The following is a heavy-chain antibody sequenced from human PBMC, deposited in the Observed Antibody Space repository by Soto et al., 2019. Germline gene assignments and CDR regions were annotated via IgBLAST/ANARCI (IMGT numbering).Heavy chain of an antibody. J-gene: IGHJ5*02. D-gene: IGHD6-13*01. CDR1: GFTFSSYA. V-gene: IGHV3-23*01. CDR2: ISGSGGGT. Sequence: GGSLRLSCAASGFTFSSYAMSWVRQAPGKGLEWVSAISGSGGGTYYADSVKGRFTISRDNSKNTLYLQMNSLRAEDAAVYYCAKGDSSNWYRPNWFDPWGQGTLVTVSS. CDR3: AKGDSSNWYRPNWFDP.